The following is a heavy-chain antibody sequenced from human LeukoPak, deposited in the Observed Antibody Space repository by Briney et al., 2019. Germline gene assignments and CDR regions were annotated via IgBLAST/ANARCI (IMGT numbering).Heavy chain of an antibody. CDR3: ATRSYF. J-gene: IGHJ4*02. CDR2: IRCDGSNE. CDR1: GFTFSTYG. Sequence: GGSLRLSCAASGFTFSTYGMHWVRQAPGKGLEWVAFIRCDGSNEYADSVKGRFTISRDNSKNTLYLQMNSLGVEDTAVYYCATRSYFGGQGTLVTVSS. D-gene: IGHD2/OR15-2a*01. V-gene: IGHV3-30*02.